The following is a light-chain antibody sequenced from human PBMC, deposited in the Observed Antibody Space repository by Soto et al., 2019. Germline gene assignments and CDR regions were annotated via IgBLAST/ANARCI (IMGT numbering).Light chain of an antibody. CDR2: DAS. CDR1: QSVSSY. Sequence: EIVLTQSPATLSLSPGERATFSCRASQSVSSYLAWYQQKPGQAPRLRIYDASNRATGIPARLSGSGSGTDFTLTISSLEPEDFAVYYCQQRSNWPSFGQGTRLEIK. J-gene: IGKJ5*01. CDR3: QQRSNWPS. V-gene: IGKV3-11*01.